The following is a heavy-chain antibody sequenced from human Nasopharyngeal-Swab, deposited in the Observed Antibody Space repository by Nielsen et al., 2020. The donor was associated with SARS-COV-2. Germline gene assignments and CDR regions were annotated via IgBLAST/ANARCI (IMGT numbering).Heavy chain of an antibody. V-gene: IGHV4-34*01. Sequence: SETLSLTRAVYGGSFSGYYWSWIRQPPGKGLEWIGEINHSGSTNYNPSLKSRVTISVDTSKNQFSLKLSSVTAADTAVYYCARVADCSGGSCDGWFDPWGQGTLVTVSS. CDR2: INHSGST. J-gene: IGHJ5*02. CDR1: GGSFSGYY. CDR3: ARVADCSGGSCDGWFDP. D-gene: IGHD2-15*01.